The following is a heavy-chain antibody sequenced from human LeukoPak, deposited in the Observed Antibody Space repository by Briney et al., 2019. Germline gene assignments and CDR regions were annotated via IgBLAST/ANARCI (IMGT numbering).Heavy chain of an antibody. CDR2: MYGGGNI. V-gene: IGHV3-53*01. CDR3: ARGAGYNYPYYFDY. Sequence: GGSLRLSCAASGFTVSSNYMNWVRQAPGKGLEWVSVMYGGGNIYYADSVKGRFTISRDNSKNTLYLQMNSLRAEDTAVYYCARGAGYNYPYYFDYWGQGTLVTVSS. CDR1: GFTVSSNY. J-gene: IGHJ4*02. D-gene: IGHD5-24*01.